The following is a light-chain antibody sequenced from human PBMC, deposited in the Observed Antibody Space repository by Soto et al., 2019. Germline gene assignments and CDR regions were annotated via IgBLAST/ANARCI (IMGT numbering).Light chain of an antibody. J-gene: IGKJ1*01. CDR1: QSISSW. Sequence: DIQMTQCPSTLSASVADIVTITCRASQSISSWLAWYQQKPGKAPKLLIYKASSLESGVPSRFSGSGSGTEFTLTISSLQPDDFATYYCQQYNSYSTFGQGTKVDIK. CDR3: QQYNSYST. V-gene: IGKV1-5*03. CDR2: KAS.